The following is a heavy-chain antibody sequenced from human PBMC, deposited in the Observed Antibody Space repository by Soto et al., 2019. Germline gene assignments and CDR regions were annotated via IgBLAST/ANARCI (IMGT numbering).Heavy chain of an antibody. CDR3: ARTLNYYGSGYYGMDV. Sequence: SETLSVTCAVYGGSFSGYDWSWIRPPPGKGLEWIGEINHSGSTNYNPSLKSRVTISVDTSKNQFSLKLSSVTAADTAVYYCARTLNYYGSGYYGMDVWGQGTTVTVSS. CDR1: GGSFSGYD. V-gene: IGHV4-34*01. J-gene: IGHJ6*02. CDR2: INHSGST. D-gene: IGHD3-10*01.